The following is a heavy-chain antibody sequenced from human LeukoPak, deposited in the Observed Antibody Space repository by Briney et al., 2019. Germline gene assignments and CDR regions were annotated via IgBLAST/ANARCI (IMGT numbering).Heavy chain of an antibody. V-gene: IGHV1-69*13. D-gene: IGHD2-2*01. J-gene: IGHJ4*02. CDR3: ARDFCSTSCNLGY. Sequence: GASVKVSCKASGGTFSSYAISWVRQAPGQGLEWMGGIIPIFGTANYAQKFQGGVTITADESTSTAYMELSSLRSEDTAVYYCARDFCSTSCNLGYWGQGTLVTVSS. CDR2: IIPIFGTA. CDR1: GGTFSSYA.